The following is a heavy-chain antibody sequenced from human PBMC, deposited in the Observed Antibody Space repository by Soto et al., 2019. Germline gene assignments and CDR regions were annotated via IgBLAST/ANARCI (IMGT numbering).Heavy chain of an antibody. D-gene: IGHD6-19*01. Sequence: QVTLKESGPVLVKPTETLTLTCTVSGFSLSNARLGVSWIRQPPGKALEWLAHIFSNDEKSYSTSLKSRLTISKDTSKSQVVLTMTNMDTVDTATYYCARIQGLVFSNWFDPWGQGTLVTVSS. CDR1: GFSLSNARLG. CDR3: ARIQGLVFSNWFDP. V-gene: IGHV2-26*01. CDR2: IFSNDEK. J-gene: IGHJ5*02.